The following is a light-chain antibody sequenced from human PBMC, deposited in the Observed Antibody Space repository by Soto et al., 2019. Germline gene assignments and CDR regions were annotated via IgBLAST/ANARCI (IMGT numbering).Light chain of an antibody. CDR1: QSVSSN. V-gene: IGKV3-15*01. CDR3: QQYTNWPRP. J-gene: IGKJ1*01. CDR2: CAS. Sequence: EIVMTQSPATLSVSPGEIATLSCRSIQSVSSNLAWYQQKPGQAPRLLIYCASTRATGITARFSGSGSGNEFTLTISRLQSEDFEVYYSQQYTNWPRPFGQGPKVDIK.